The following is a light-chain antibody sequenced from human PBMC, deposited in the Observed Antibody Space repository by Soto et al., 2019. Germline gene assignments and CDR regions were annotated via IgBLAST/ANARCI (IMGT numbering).Light chain of an antibody. CDR2: LNSDGSH. J-gene: IGLJ3*02. V-gene: IGLV4-69*01. Sequence: QLVLTQSPSASASLGASVKLTCTLSSGHSSYAIAWHQQQPEKGPRYLMKLNSDGSHSKGDGIPDRFSGSSSGAERYRTISSLQSEDEADYYCQTWGTGLLVFGGGTKLTVL. CDR1: SGHSSYA. CDR3: QTWGTGLLV.